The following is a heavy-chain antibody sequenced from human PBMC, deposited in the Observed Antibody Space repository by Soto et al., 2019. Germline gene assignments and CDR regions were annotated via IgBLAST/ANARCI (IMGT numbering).Heavy chain of an antibody. CDR1: GGSISSGGYS. D-gene: IGHD3-10*01. Sequence: PSETLSLTCAVSGGSISSGGYSWSWIRQPPGKGLEWIGYIYHSGSTYYNPSLKGRVTISVDRSKNQFSLKLSSVTAADTAVYYCARGPNMVRGVIITPDFDYWGQGTLVTVSS. V-gene: IGHV4-30-2*01. CDR3: ARGPNMVRGVIITPDFDY. J-gene: IGHJ4*02. CDR2: IYHSGST.